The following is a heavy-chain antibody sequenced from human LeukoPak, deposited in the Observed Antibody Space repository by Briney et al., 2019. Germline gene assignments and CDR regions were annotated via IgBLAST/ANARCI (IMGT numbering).Heavy chain of an antibody. CDR1: GGSISSYY. J-gene: IGHJ4*02. Sequence: TASETLSLTCTVSGGSISSYYWSWIRQPPGKGLEWIGYIYYSGSTNYNPSLKSRVTISVDTSKNQFSLKLSSVTAADTAVYYCARVVAQNYCSGGSCYLYYFDYWGQGTLVTVSS. V-gene: IGHV4-59*01. D-gene: IGHD2-15*01. CDR2: IYYSGST. CDR3: ARVVAQNYCSGGSCYLYYFDY.